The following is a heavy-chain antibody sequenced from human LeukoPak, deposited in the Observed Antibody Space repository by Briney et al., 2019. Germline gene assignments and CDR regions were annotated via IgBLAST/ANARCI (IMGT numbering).Heavy chain of an antibody. CDR3: ARVEGYCSSTSCRGYFDY. CDR2: IYYSGST. J-gene: IGHJ4*02. D-gene: IGHD2-2*01. Sequence: SETLSLTCTVSGGSISSYYWSWIRQPPGKGLEWIGHIYYSGSTNYNPSLKSRVTISVDTSKNQFSLKLSSVTAADTAVYYCARVEGYCSSTSCRGYFDYWGQGTLVTVSS. CDR1: GGSISSYY. V-gene: IGHV4-59*01.